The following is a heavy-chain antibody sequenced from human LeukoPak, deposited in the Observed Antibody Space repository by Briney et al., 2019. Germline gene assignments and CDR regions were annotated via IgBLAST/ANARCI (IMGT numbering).Heavy chain of an antibody. D-gene: IGHD3-3*01. V-gene: IGHV1-69*05. CDR3: ARTPYPYDFWSGYYFDY. Sequence: SVKVSCKASRGTFSSYAISWVRQAPGQGLEWMGGIIPRFGTANYAQKFQGRVTITRNTSISTAYIELSSLRSEDTAVYYCARTPYPYDFWSGYYFDYWGQGTLVTVSS. CDR1: RGTFSSYA. J-gene: IGHJ4*02. CDR2: IIPRFGTA.